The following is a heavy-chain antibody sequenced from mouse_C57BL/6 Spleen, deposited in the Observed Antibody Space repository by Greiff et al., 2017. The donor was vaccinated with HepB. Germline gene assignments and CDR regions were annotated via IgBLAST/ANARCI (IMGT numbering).Heavy chain of an antibody. CDR2: INPNYGTN. CDR3: ASSYYDGVTGYFEV. CDR1: GYSFTDYN. V-gene: IGHV1-39*01. J-gene: IGHJ1*03. Sequence: EVQLQQSGPELVKPGASVKISCKASGYSFTDYNMNWVKQSNGKSLEWIGVINPNYGTNSYNQKFKGKATLTVDQSNSTAYMQLNSLTSEDSAVYYSASSYYDGVTGYFEVWGTETTVTVSS. D-gene: IGHD1-1*01.